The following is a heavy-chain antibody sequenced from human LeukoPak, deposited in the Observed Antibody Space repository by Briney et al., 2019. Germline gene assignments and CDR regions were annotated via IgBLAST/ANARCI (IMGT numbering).Heavy chain of an antibody. Sequence: SETLSLTCSVSGGSLTNYYWGWIRQPPGKGLEFIGYIHSDGATNYDSSLQSRVAISLDTSKIQFSLRLYSVTAADTALYFCARLNFRGGEALHFDSWGQGTLVTVSS. CDR1: GGSLTNYY. J-gene: IGHJ4*02. CDR2: IHSDGAT. CDR3: ARLNFRGGEALHFDS. D-gene: IGHD3-16*01. V-gene: IGHV4-4*09.